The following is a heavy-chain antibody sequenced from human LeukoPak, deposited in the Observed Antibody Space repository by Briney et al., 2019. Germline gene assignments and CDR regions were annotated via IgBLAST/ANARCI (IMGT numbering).Heavy chain of an antibody. CDR2: AYYRSKWYI. Sequence: SQTLSLTCAISGDSVSGSPAVWNWIRQSPSRGLEWLGRAYYRSKWYIDYAVSVKGRITITPDTSKNQFSLQLNSVTPEDTAVYYCAKVGSGDTAMVTSFDYWGQGTLVTVSS. CDR3: AKVGSGDTAMVTSFDY. V-gene: IGHV6-1*01. J-gene: IGHJ4*02. D-gene: IGHD5-18*01. CDR1: GDSVSGSPAV.